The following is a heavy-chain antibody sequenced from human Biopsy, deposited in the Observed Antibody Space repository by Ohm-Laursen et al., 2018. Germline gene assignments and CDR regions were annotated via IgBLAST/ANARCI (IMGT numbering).Heavy chain of an antibody. D-gene: IGHD6-19*01. V-gene: IGHV4-59*08. J-gene: IGHJ6*02. Sequence: SDTLSLTCTVSGDSIARYYWTWIRQAPGKGLEFIGYVYSSGSTNYNPSLKSRATISLDTSRNQVSLRLSSVTAADTAVYYCARGIAVARSLDVWGQGTTVAVSS. CDR1: GDSIARYY. CDR2: VYSSGST. CDR3: ARGIAVARSLDV.